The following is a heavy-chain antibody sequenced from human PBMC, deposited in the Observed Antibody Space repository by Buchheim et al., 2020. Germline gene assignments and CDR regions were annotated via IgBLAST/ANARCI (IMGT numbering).Heavy chain of an antibody. Sequence: QVQLVESGGGVVQPGRSLRLSCAASGFTFSSYGMHWVRQAPGKGLEWVAVIWYDGSNKYYADSVKGRFTISRDNSKNTLYLQMNSLRAEDTAVYYCAKVIAVAVVGYFDYWGQGTL. CDR2: IWYDGSNK. CDR3: AKVIAVAVVGYFDY. J-gene: IGHJ4*02. V-gene: IGHV3-33*06. CDR1: GFTFSSYG. D-gene: IGHD6-19*01.